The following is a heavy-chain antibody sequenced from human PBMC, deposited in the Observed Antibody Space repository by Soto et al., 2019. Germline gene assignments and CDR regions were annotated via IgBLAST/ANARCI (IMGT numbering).Heavy chain of an antibody. CDR3: ARVGNYYYSSGYYPLDY. V-gene: IGHV4-31*03. D-gene: IGHD3-22*01. Sequence: QVQLQESGPGLVKPSQTLSLTCTVSGGSISSGGYYWSWIRQHPGKGLEWIGYIYYSGSTNYTPSLKSRVTISVDTSKNQFSLKLSSVTAADTAVYYCARVGNYYYSSGYYPLDYRGQGTLVTVFS. CDR1: GGSISSGGYY. CDR2: IYYSGST. J-gene: IGHJ4*02.